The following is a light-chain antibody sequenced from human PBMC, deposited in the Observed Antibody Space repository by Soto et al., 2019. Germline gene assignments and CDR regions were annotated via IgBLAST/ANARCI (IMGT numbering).Light chain of an antibody. J-gene: IGKJ1*01. CDR2: GAS. Sequence: EIVLTQSPATLSSFPGDRVTLSCSASQSVSSNLAWYQQKPGQAPRLLIYGASSRATGIPDRFSGSGSGTDFTLTISRLEPEDFAVYYCQQYGSSLWTFGQGTKVDI. CDR1: QSVSSN. V-gene: IGKV3-20*01. CDR3: QQYGSSLWT.